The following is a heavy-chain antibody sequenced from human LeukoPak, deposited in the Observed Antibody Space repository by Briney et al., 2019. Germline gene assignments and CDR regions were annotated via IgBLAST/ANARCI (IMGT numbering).Heavy chain of an antibody. Sequence: SETLSLTCTVSGGSISIYYWSWIRQPPGKGLEWIGYIYYSGSTNYNPSLKSRVTISVDTSKNQFSLKLSSVTAADTAVYYCARLAYCGGDCPSAYWYFDLWGRGTLATVSS. CDR2: IYYSGST. CDR3: ARLAYCGGDCPSAYWYFDL. J-gene: IGHJ2*01. V-gene: IGHV4-59*01. D-gene: IGHD2-21*02. CDR1: GGSISIYY.